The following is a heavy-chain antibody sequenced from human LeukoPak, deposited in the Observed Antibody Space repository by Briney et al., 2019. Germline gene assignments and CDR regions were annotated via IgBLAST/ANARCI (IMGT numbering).Heavy chain of an antibody. V-gene: IGHV3-21*01. Sequence: GGSLRLSCAASGFIFSSYTMSWVRQAPGKGLEWVSTISSSGDGTYYADSVKGRFTISRDNAKNSLYLQMNSLRAEDTAVYYCARDFDSGGAFDYWGQGTLVTVSS. CDR1: GFIFSSYT. D-gene: IGHD3-9*01. CDR3: ARDFDSGGAFDY. CDR2: ISSSGDGT. J-gene: IGHJ4*02.